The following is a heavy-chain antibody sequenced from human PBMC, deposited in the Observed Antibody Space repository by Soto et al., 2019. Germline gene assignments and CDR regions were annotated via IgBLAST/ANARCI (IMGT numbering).Heavy chain of an antibody. Sequence: QVQLVQSGAEVRKPGASVKVSCKASGYTFTTDGISWVRQAPGQGLEWMGWISPYNGNTNYAQKLQGRDNMTTDTSPSKAYLELRILKYNDTAVYYCERGGSYDKDFIHGAIDIWGKRTMVTVSS. D-gene: IGHD1-26*01. CDR1: GYTFTTDG. CDR2: ISPYNGNT. J-gene: IGHJ3*02. CDR3: ERGGSYDKDFIHGAIDI. V-gene: IGHV1-18*01.